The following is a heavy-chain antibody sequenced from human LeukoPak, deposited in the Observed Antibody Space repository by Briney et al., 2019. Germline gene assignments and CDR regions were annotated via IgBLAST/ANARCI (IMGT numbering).Heavy chain of an antibody. CDR3: ARVVAAAGLAYYYYMDV. CDR1: GGSIISYY. V-gene: IGHV4-4*07. D-gene: IGHD6-13*01. Sequence: SETLSLTCTVSGGSIISYYWSWIRQPAGKGLEWIGRIYTSGSTNYNPSLKSRVTISVDTSKNQFSLKLSSVTAADTAVYYCARVVAAAGLAYYYYMDVWGKGTTVTVSS. CDR2: IYTSGST. J-gene: IGHJ6*03.